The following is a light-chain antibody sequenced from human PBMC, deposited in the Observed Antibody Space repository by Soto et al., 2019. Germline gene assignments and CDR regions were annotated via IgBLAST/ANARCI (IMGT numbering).Light chain of an antibody. J-gene: IGKJ1*01. V-gene: IGKV3-11*01. CDR2: DTS. Sequence: EIVLTQSPATLSLSPGERATLSCRASQSVSGFLAWYQQKPGQAPRLLIYDTSKRATGIPARFSGSGSGTDFTLTISSLDPEDFAVYYCQQGSNWPRTFGQGTKAEIK. CDR3: QQGSNWPRT. CDR1: QSVSGF.